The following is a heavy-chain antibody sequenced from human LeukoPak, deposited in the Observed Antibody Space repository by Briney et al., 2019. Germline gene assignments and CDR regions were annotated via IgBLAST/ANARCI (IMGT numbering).Heavy chain of an antibody. Sequence: GGSLRLSCAASGFTSSSYGMHWVRQAPGKGLEWVAFIRYDGSNKYYADSVKGRFTISRDNSKNTLYLQMNSLRAEDTAVYYCAKDPVEMATALDYWGQGTLVTVSS. J-gene: IGHJ4*02. D-gene: IGHD5-24*01. V-gene: IGHV3-30*02. CDR2: IRYDGSNK. CDR1: GFTSSSYG. CDR3: AKDPVEMATALDY.